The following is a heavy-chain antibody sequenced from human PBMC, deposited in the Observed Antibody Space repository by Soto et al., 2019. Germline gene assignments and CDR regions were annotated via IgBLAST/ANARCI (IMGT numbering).Heavy chain of an antibody. CDR3: TRQMIQPQMRYNMDV. Sequence: GESLKISCKGFGYRFTSYCIGWVRQMPGKGLEWMGIINPYDSDTRYSPSFQGQVTISADKSISTVYLQWSSLKASDTAMYFCTRQMIQPQMRYNMDVWGQGTTVTVSS. CDR1: GYRFTSYC. V-gene: IGHV5-51*01. CDR2: INPYDSDT. J-gene: IGHJ6*02. D-gene: IGHD1-1*01.